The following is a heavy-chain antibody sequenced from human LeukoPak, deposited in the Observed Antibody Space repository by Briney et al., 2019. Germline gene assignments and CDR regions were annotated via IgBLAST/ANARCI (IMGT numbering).Heavy chain of an antibody. V-gene: IGHV4-30-4*08. CDR2: IYYSGST. CDR3: AREPYDSSGYVNWFDP. J-gene: IGHJ5*02. D-gene: IGHD3-22*01. Sequence: SQTLSLTCTVSGGSLSSGDYYWSWIPQPPGKGLVWIGHIYYSGSTYYNPSLKSRVTISVDTSKNQFSLKLSSVTAADTAVYYCAREPYDSSGYVNWFDPWGQGTLVTVSS. CDR1: GGSLSSGDYY.